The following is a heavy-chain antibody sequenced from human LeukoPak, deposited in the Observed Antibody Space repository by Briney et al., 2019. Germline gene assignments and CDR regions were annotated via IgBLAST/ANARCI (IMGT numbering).Heavy chain of an antibody. Sequence: SETLSLTCTVSGGSISCFYWSWIRQPPGKGLEWIGSIYHSGSTYYNPSLKSRVTISVDTSKNQFSLKLSSVTAADTAVYYCARDGGAAAGTESRFDPWGQGTLVTVSS. CDR1: GGSISCFY. CDR2: IYHSGST. D-gene: IGHD6-13*01. J-gene: IGHJ5*02. CDR3: ARDGGAAAGTESRFDP. V-gene: IGHV4-38-2*02.